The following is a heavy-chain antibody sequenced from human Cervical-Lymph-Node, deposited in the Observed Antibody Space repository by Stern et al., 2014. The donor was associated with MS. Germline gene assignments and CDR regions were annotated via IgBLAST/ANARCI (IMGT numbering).Heavy chain of an antibody. D-gene: IGHD2-21*02. CDR2: IIPILAAP. Sequence: QVQLVQSGAEVKKPGSSVKVSCKASGGTFSGQAINWVRQAPGQGLEWMGGIIPILAAPNYAQRFQERVTINADASTSTVYMELGSLRSDDTAVYYCATPSVVTVGIMDVWGQGTTVTVSS. V-gene: IGHV1-69*01. J-gene: IGHJ6*02. CDR3: ATPSVVTVGIMDV. CDR1: GGTFSGQA.